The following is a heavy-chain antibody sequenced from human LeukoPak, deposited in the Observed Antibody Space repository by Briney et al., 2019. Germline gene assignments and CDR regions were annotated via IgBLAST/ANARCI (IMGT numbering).Heavy chain of an antibody. D-gene: IGHD4-17*01. CDR1: GFSVSSNY. CDR2: IYSGGTI. J-gene: IGHJ4*02. CDR3: ARDRRGDYGDYFDY. V-gene: IGHV3-53*01. Sequence: GGSLRLSCAASGFSVSSNYMSWVRQAPGKGPEWVSVIYSGGTIYYADSVKGRFTISRDNSKNTLYLQMNSLRAEDTAVYYCARDRRGDYGDYFDYWGQGTLVTVSS.